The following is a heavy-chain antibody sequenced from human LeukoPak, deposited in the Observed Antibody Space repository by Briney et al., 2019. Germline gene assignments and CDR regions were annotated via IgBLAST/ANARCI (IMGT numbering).Heavy chain of an antibody. CDR3: AREMRSADWYYFDY. Sequence: GGSLRLSCAASGFTFSSYAMHWVRQAPGKGLEWGAVISYDGSNKYYADSVKGRFTISRDNSKNTLYLQMNSLRAEDTAVYYCAREMRSADWYYFDYWGQGTLVTVSS. CDR2: ISYDGSNK. J-gene: IGHJ4*02. D-gene: IGHD3-9*01. CDR1: GFTFSSYA. V-gene: IGHV3-30*04.